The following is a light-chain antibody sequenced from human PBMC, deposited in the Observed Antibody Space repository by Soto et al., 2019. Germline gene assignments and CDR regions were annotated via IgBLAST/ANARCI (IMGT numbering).Light chain of an antibody. Sequence: DVHRTQSQYTLSGSVGDRVTITCWASQTISSWLAWYQQKPGKAPKLLIYKASTLKSGVPSRFSGSGSGTEFTLTISSLQPEDFATYYCKPSYTTPSIPFGQGTLLEVK. CDR1: QTISSW. J-gene: IGKJ5*01. CDR2: KAS. CDR3: KPSYTTPSIP. V-gene: IGKV1-5*03.